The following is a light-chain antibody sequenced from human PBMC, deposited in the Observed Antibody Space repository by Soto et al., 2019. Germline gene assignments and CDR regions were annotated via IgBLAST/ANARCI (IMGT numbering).Light chain of an antibody. CDR1: SSNIADNY. CDR2: ENN. V-gene: IGLV1-51*02. J-gene: IGLJ3*02. CDR3: GTWDSSLSAGV. Sequence: QAVVTQPPSVSAAPGQKVTISCSGSSSNIADNYVSWYQQVPGTAPKLLIYENNKRPSEIPDRFSGSKSGTSATLGITGLQTGDEADYYCGTWDSSLSAGVFGGGTKLTVL.